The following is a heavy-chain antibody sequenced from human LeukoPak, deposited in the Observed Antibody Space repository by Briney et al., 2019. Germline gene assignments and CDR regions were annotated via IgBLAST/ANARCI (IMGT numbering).Heavy chain of an antibody. CDR1: GFTFSSYW. V-gene: IGHV3-7*03. Sequence: GGSLRLSCVVSGFTFSSYWMSWVRQAPGKGLEWVANIKNDGSEIYYVDSVKGRFTISRDNTKSSLYLQMNSLRAEDTAVYYCARGVGTDYWGQGTLVTVSS. J-gene: IGHJ4*02. CDR3: ARGVGTDY. D-gene: IGHD4-23*01. CDR2: IKNDGSEI.